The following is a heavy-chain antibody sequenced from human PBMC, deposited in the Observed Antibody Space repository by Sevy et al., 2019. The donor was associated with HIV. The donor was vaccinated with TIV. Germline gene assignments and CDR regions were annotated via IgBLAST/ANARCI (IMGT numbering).Heavy chain of an antibody. CDR3: AIVEKVVGYYGMDV. Sequence: ASVKVSCKASGYTFTGYYMHWVRQATGQGLEWMGRINPNSGGTNYAQKFQGRVTMTRDTSISTAYMELSRLRSDDTAVYYCAIVEKVVGYYGMDVWGQGTTVTVSS. D-gene: IGHD2-2*01. V-gene: IGHV1-2*06. CDR2: INPNSGGT. CDR1: GYTFTGYY. J-gene: IGHJ6*02.